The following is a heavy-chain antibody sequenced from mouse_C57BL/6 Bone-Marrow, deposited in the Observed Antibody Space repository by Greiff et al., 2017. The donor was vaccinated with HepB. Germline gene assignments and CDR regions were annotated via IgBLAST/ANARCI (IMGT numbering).Heavy chain of an antibody. Sequence: EVKLQESGAELVKPGASVKLSCTASGFNIKDYYMHWVKQRTEQGLEWIGRIDPEDGETKYAPKFQGKATITADTSSNTAYLQLSSLTSEDTAVYYCATTVVAHWYFDVWGTGTTVTVSS. V-gene: IGHV14-2*01. J-gene: IGHJ1*03. D-gene: IGHD1-1*01. CDR3: ATTVVAHWYFDV. CDR2: IDPEDGET. CDR1: GFNIKDYY.